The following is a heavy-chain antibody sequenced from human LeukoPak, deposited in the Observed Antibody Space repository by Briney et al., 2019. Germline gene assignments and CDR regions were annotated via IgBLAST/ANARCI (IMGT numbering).Heavy chain of an antibody. J-gene: IGHJ5*02. CDR2: IYYSGST. D-gene: IGHD3-3*01. CDR1: GGSIISSAYY. Sequence: PSETLSLTCTVSGGSIISSAYYWSWIRQPPGKGLEWIGYIYYSGSTNYNPSLKSRVTISVDTSKNQFSLKLSSVTAADTAVYYCARRVGWSGYYFFDPWGQGTLVTVSS. V-gene: IGHV4-61*08. CDR3: ARRVGWSGYYFFDP.